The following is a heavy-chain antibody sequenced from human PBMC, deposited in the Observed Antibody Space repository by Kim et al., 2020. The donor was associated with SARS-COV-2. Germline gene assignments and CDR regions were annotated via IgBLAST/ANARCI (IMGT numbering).Heavy chain of an antibody. CDR2: IRSKAYGGTT. Sequence: GGSLRLSCTASGFTFGDYAMSWVRQAPGKGLEWVGFIRSKAYGGTTEYAATVKGRFTISRDDSKSIAYLQMNSLKTEDTAVYYCTRGSWFGGWGQGTMVTVSS. CDR1: GFTFGDYA. V-gene: IGHV3-49*04. J-gene: IGHJ3*01. CDR3: TRGSWFGG. D-gene: IGHD3-10*01.